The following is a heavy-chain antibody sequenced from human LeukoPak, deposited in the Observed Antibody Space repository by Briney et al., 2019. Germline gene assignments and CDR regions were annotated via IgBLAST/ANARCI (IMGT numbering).Heavy chain of an antibody. D-gene: IGHD6-6*01. J-gene: IGHJ5*02. V-gene: IGHV1-69*13. CDR2: IIPIFGTA. CDR3: ARASSSEENWFDH. Sequence: ASVKVSCKASGGTFISYAISWVRQAPGQGLEWMGGIIPIFGTANYAQKFQGRVTITADESTSTAYMELSSLRSEDTAVYYCARASSSEENWFDHWGQGTLVTVSS. CDR1: GGTFISYA.